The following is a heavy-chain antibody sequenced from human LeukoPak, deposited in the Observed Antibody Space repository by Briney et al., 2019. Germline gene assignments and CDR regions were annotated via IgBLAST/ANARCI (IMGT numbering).Heavy chain of an antibody. CDR3: AGLRRPTGTTIPLYSDY. V-gene: IGHV5-51*01. Sequence: HGESLKISCRGSGYSFTSYWTAWVRQMPGKGLEWMGIIYPGDSDTRYGPSFQGQVTISADQSISTAYLQWSSLKASDTAMYYCAGLRRPTGTTIPLYSDYWGQGTLVTVSS. D-gene: IGHD1-1*01. CDR1: GYSFTSYW. CDR2: IYPGDSDT. J-gene: IGHJ4*02.